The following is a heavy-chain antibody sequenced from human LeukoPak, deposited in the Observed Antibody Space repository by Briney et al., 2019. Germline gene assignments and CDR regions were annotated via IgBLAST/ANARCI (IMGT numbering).Heavy chain of an antibody. CDR3: ASSMDDSSGYSSSFDY. J-gene: IGHJ4*02. V-gene: IGHV4-59*08. D-gene: IGHD3-22*01. CDR2: IYYSGST. Sequence: PSETLSLTCTVSGGSISSYYWSWIREPPGKGLEWIGYIYYSGSTNYNPSLKSRVTVSVDTSKNQFSLKLSSVTAADTAVYYCASSMDDSSGYSSSFDYWGQGTLVTVSS. CDR1: GGSISSYY.